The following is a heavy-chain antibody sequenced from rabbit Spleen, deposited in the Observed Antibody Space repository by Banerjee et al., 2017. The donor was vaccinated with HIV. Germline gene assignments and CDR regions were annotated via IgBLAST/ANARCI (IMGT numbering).Heavy chain of an antibody. CDR1: GVSFSVSSY. CDR3: ARDLVGVIGWNFKL. Sequence: QSLEESGGDLVKPGASLTLTCTASGVSFSVSSYMCWVRQAPGKGLEWIACIYAVTGKAVYATWAKGRFTFSKTSSTTVTLQMTSLTAADTATYFCARDLVGVIGWNFKLWGPGTLVTVS. V-gene: IGHV1S40*01. J-gene: IGHJ4*01. D-gene: IGHD1-1*01. CDR2: IYAVTGKA.